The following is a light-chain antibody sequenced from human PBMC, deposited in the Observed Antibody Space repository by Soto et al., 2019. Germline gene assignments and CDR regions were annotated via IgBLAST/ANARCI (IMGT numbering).Light chain of an antibody. V-gene: IGKV1-9*01. J-gene: IGKJ4*01. Sequence: IQLTQSPSSPSASVGDRVTITCRASQGISSYLGWYQQKPGKAPNLLIYDASTLHSGVPSRFSGGGSGTDFTLTISSLKPEDFATYYGQQVNVYPSTFGGGTKVEIK. CDR1: QGISSY. CDR3: QQVNVYPST. CDR2: DAS.